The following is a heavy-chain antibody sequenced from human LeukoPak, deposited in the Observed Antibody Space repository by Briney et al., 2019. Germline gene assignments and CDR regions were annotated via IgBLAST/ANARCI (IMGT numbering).Heavy chain of an antibody. CDR3: ARIRYCSSTSCYRGYMDV. CDR2: ISSSSSTI. D-gene: IGHD2-2*01. Sequence: GGSLRLSCAASGFTFSSYSMNWVRQAPGKGLEWVSYISSSSSTIYYADSVKGRFTISRDNAKNSLYLQMNSLRAEDTAVYYCARIRYCSSTSCYRGYMDVWGKGTTVTVSS. J-gene: IGHJ6*03. V-gene: IGHV3-48*01. CDR1: GFTFSSYS.